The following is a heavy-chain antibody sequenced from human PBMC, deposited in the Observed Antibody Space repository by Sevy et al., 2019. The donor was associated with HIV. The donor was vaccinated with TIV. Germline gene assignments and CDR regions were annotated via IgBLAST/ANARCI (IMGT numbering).Heavy chain of an antibody. CDR2: IYYSGRT. CDR3: AGGGGGGLSSADNLIYCDY. V-gene: IGHV4-39*01. D-gene: IGHD1-1*01. CDR1: GGSISSSSYY. Sequence: SETLSLTCTVSGGSISSSSYYWGWIRQPPGKGLEWIGTIYYSGRTYYNPSLKSRVTISTDTSKNQFSLRLTSVTAADTAVYYCAGGGGGGLSSADNLIYCDYWGQGTLVTVSS. J-gene: IGHJ4*02.